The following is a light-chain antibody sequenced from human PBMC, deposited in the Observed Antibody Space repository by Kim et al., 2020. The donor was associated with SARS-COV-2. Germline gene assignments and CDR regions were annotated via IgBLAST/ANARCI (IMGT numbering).Light chain of an antibody. CDR3: QQYDDLPLT. CDR1: QDINNY. J-gene: IGKJ4*01. Sequence: ASVGDRVPIPSQASQDINNYVNWYQQKPVKAPKLLIYDASNLETGVPSRFSGSGSGTDFSFTISSLQPEDIGTYYCQQYDDLPLTVGGGTKVEIK. CDR2: DAS. V-gene: IGKV1-33*01.